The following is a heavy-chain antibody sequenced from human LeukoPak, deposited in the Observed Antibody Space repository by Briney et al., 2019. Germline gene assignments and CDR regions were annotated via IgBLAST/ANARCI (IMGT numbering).Heavy chain of an antibody. J-gene: IGHJ5*02. V-gene: IGHV1-69*13. CDR1: GGTFSSYA. D-gene: IGHD6-6*01. CDR2: IIPIFGTA. Sequence: GASVKVSCKASGGTFSSYAISWVRQAPGQGLEWMGGIIPIFGTANYAQKFQGRVTITADESTSTAYMELSSLRSEDTAVYYCARAPRIAARNWFDPWGQGTLVTVSS. CDR3: ARAPRIAARNWFDP.